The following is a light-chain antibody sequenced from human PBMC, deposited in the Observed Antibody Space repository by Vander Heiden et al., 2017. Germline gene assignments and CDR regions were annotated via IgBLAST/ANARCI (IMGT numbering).Light chain of an antibody. CDR1: QGISSY. CDR3: QQYYSYPPVT. CDR2: AAS. J-gene: IGKJ1*01. V-gene: IGKV1-8*01. Sequence: AIRMTQSPSSLSASTGDRVTITCRARQGISSYLAWYQQKPGKAPKLLIYAASTLQSGVPSRFSGSGSGTDFTLTISCLQSEDFATYYCQQYYSYPPVTFGQGTKVEIK.